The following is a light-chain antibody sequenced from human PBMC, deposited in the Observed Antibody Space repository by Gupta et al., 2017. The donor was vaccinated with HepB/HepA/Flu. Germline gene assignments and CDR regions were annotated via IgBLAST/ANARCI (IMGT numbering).Light chain of an antibody. CDR3: CSDAGSSTKV. CDR1: SSDVGSYNL. Sequence: QSALPQPASVSGSPGQSITILCPGTSSDVGSYNLVSWYQQPPGNPHKLMIYEVSKRPAGVSNRFSGSKAGNTASLTISGLQAEDDADYYCCSDAGSSTKVFGGGTKLTVL. V-gene: IGLV2-23*02. CDR2: EVS. J-gene: IGLJ2*01.